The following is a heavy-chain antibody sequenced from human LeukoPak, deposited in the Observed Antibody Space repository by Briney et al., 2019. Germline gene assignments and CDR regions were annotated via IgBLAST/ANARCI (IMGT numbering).Heavy chain of an antibody. Sequence: ASVKVSCKASGYTFTSYDINWVRQATGQGLEWMGWISAYNGNTNYVQKLHGRVTMTTDTSTSTAYMELRSLTSDDTAVFYCARDGQSHDFWSGYYLLWGQGTLVTVSS. CDR2: ISAYNGNT. D-gene: IGHD3-3*01. CDR3: ARDGQSHDFWSGYYLL. V-gene: IGHV1-18*01. CDR1: GYTFTSYD. J-gene: IGHJ4*02.